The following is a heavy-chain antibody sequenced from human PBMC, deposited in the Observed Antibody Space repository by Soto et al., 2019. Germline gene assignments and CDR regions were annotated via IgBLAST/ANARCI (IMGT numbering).Heavy chain of an antibody. D-gene: IGHD3-3*01. CDR1: GYXFAGYS. Sequence: EXLKIYCKCSGYXFAGYSIAWVRHMPGKGLELMGIIYPSYSDTRYRPSFQGQVTISADKSISSAYLQWSSLRASYNAMYYCARGGVSTRTFDYWGQGTPGTVSS. CDR2: IYPSYSDT. CDR3: ARGGVSTRTFDY. J-gene: IGHJ4*02. V-gene: IGHV5-51*01.